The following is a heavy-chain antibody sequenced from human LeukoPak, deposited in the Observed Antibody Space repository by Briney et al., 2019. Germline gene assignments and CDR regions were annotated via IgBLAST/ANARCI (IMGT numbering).Heavy chain of an antibody. CDR2: INHSGST. CDR1: GGSFSGYY. CDR3: ARGKGGYYYKYYYGMDV. D-gene: IGHD3-22*01. J-gene: IGHJ6*02. Sequence: PSETLSLTCAVYGGSFSGYYWSWLRQPPGKGLEWIGEINHSGSTNYNPSLKSRVTISVDTSKNQFSLKLSSVTAADTAVYYCARGKGGYYYKYYYGMDVWGQGTTVTVSS. V-gene: IGHV4-34*01.